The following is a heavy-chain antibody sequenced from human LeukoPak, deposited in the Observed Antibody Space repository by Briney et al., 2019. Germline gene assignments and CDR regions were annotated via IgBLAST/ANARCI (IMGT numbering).Heavy chain of an antibody. CDR3: ARSEAAAGRGPAFDI. Sequence: PGGSLRLSCAASGFTFSSYSMHWVRQAPGKGLEWVSYISSSSTIYHADSVRGRFTISRDNGKNSQHLQMNSLRDEDTAVYYCARSEAAAGRGPAFDIWGQGTLVTVSS. V-gene: IGHV3-48*02. J-gene: IGHJ3*02. CDR2: ISSSSTI. D-gene: IGHD6-13*01. CDR1: GFTFSSYS.